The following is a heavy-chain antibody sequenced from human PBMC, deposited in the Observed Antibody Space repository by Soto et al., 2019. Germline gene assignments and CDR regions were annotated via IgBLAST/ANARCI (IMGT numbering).Heavy chain of an antibody. CDR3: AREGGEGTTYYYGSGSYYFDY. Sequence: QVQLVESGGGVVQPGRSLRLSCAASGFTFSSYAMHWVRQAPGKGLEWVAVISYDGSNKYYADSVKGRFTISRDNSKNTLYLQMNRLRAEDTAVYSWAREGGEGTTYYYGSGSYYFDYWGQGTLVTVSS. J-gene: IGHJ4*02. V-gene: IGHV3-30-3*01. D-gene: IGHD3-10*01. CDR2: ISYDGSNK. CDR1: GFTFSSYA.